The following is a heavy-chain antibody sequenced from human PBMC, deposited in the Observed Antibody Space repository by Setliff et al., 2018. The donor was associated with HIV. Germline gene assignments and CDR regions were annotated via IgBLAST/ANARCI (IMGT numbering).Heavy chain of an antibody. CDR3: ARGPKPGLLDLTWSDS. Sequence: PSETLSLTCTVSGGSVSSGSYYWSWIRQPAGRGLEWIGHRYTTGSTSYNPSLKSRVTISVDTSKNQFSLKLSSVTAADTAVYYCARGPKPGLLDLTWSDSWGQGTLVTVSS. CDR1: GGSVSSGSYY. D-gene: IGHD3-9*01. CDR2: RYTTGST. J-gene: IGHJ5*01. V-gene: IGHV4-61*09.